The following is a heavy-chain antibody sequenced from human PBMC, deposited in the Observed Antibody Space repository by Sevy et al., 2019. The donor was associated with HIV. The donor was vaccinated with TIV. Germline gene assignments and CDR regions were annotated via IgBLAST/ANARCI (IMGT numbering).Heavy chain of an antibody. CDR1: QFNFDTYA. CDR3: ATIMVHGGAYDSYFNF. D-gene: IGHD3-10*01. J-gene: IGHJ4*02. V-gene: IGHV3-33*01. CDR2: IWYDGSSK. Sequence: GGSLRVSCVASQFNFDTYAIHWVRQAPGKGLEWVAMIWYDGSSKDYAESVKGRFAISRDNSQNTAFLQMNSLRAEDTGVYYCATIMVHGGAYDSYFNFWGQGSLVTVSS.